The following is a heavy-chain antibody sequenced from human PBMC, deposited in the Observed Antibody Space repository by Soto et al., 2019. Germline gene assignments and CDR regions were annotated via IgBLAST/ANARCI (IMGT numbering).Heavy chain of an antibody. J-gene: IGHJ4*02. CDR1: GGSISSSSYY. D-gene: IGHD3-3*01. V-gene: IGHV4-39*01. CDR3: ASGFLEWLLSTYYFDY. Sequence: SETLSLTCTVSGGSISSSSYYWGWIRQPPGKGLEWIGSIYYSGSTYYNPSLKSRVTISVETSNKQFSLKLSSVPTADTAVYYCASGFLEWLLSTYYFDYWGQGTLVTVSS. CDR2: IYYSGST.